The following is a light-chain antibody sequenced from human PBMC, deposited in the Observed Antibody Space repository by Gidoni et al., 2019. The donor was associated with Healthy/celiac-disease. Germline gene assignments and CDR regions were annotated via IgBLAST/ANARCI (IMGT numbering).Light chain of an antibody. CDR1: NIGSNS. Sequence: SYVLTQPPSGSVAPGKTARITCGGNNIGSNSVHWYQQKPGQAPVLVIYDDSDRPSGIPERFSGSNSGNPATLTISRVEAGDEADYYCQVWDSSLYVFGTGTKVTVL. V-gene: IGLV3-21*04. J-gene: IGLJ1*01. CDR3: QVWDSSLYV. CDR2: DDS.